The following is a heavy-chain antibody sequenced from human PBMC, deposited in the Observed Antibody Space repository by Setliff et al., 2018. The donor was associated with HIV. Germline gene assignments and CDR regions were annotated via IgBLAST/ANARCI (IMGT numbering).Heavy chain of an antibody. V-gene: IGHV1-18*01. CDR2: ISTYNGNT. CDR1: GDTFTKYG. Sequence: ASVKVSCKASGDTFTKYGISWVRQAPGQGLEWMGWISTYNGNTNYAQKLQGRVTMTTDTPTSTAYMELRSLRSDDTAVYFCATVNTVGYNYYGMDVWGQGTTVT. J-gene: IGHJ6*02. D-gene: IGHD5-18*01. CDR3: ATVNTVGYNYYGMDV.